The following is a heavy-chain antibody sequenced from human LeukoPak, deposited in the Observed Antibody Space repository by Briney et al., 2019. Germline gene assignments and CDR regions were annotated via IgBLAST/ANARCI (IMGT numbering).Heavy chain of an antibody. CDR2: VTGSAGRT. CDR3: AKGDSSSWLFDY. D-gene: IGHD6-13*01. Sequence: GGSLRPSCAASGFIFSSYAMTWVRQAPGKGLEWVSSVTGSAGRTYYADSVKGRFTISRDNSKNTLYLQMNSLRAEDTAVYYCAKGDSSSWLFDYWGQGTLVTVSS. J-gene: IGHJ4*02. V-gene: IGHV3-23*01. CDR1: GFIFSSYA.